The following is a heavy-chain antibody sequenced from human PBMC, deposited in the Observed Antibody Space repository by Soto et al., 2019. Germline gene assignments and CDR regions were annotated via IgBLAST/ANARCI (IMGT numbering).Heavy chain of an antibody. Sequence: GWSLRLSCASSGFTFSSYGMHWVRQAPGKGLEWVAVISYDGSNKYYADSVKGRFTISRDNSKNTLYLQMNSLRAEDTAVYYCAKGQIAAAGTGGDWFDPWGQGTLVTVSS. J-gene: IGHJ5*02. CDR1: GFTFSSYG. CDR2: ISYDGSNK. D-gene: IGHD6-13*01. V-gene: IGHV3-30*18. CDR3: AKGQIAAAGTGGDWFDP.